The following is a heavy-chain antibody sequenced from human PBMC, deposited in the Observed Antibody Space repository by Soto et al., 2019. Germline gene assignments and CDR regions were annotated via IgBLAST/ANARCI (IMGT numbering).Heavy chain of an antibody. J-gene: IGHJ5*02. CDR1: GGSISSYY. CDR3: ARDGIAAAGTIWFDP. V-gene: IGHV4-4*07. Sequence: SETLSLTCTVSGGSISSYYWSWIRQPAGKGLEWIGRIYTSGSTNYNPSLKSRVTMSVDTSKNQFSLKLSSVTAADTAVYYCARDGIAAAGTIWFDPWGQGTLVTVSS. D-gene: IGHD6-13*01. CDR2: IYTSGST.